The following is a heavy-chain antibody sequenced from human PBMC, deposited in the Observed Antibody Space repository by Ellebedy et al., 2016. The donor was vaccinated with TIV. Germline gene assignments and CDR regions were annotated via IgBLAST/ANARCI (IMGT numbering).Heavy chain of an antibody. Sequence: PGGSLRLSCEASGFTFSSYAMSWVRQAPGKGLEWVSTISGNGRRADYRGSLKGRFTISRDNSKNTLYLQMNSLRAEDTAVYYCAKDSPNDINYHDNDILGILVWGQGTLVTVSS. V-gene: IGHV3-23*01. J-gene: IGHJ4*02. CDR3: AKDSPNDINYHDNDILGILV. CDR2: ISGNGRRA. D-gene: IGHD3-9*01. CDR1: GFTFSSYA.